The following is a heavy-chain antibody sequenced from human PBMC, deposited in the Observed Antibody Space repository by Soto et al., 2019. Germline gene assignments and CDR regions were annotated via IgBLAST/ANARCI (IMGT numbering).Heavy chain of an antibody. CDR3: AKDIASYGTFTSFDY. Sequence: GGSLRLSCAAAGGGFDEYGMSWVRQGPGKGLEWVSSINRHGGSISYADSVKGRFTISRDNAKNSLYLQMNSLRAEDTALYYCAKDIASYGTFTSFDYWGQGTLVTVSS. CDR2: INRHGGSI. V-gene: IGHV3-20*04. J-gene: IGHJ4*02. D-gene: IGHD5-18*01. CDR1: GGGFDEYG.